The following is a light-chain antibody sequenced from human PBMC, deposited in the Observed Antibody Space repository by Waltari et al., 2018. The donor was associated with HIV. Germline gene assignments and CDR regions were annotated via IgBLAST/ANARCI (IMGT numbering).Light chain of an antibody. CDR1: PYVSNT. J-gene: IGKJ2*01. Sequence: VMTQSPATLSVSPGERATLSCRASPYVSNTVAWYQQNPGQAPRLLIYDASTSATGVPARVSGSGSGTEFTLTISSLQSEDFVVYYCQQYNTWPPHTFGQGTKL. CDR2: DAS. V-gene: IGKV3-15*01. CDR3: QQYNTWPPHT.